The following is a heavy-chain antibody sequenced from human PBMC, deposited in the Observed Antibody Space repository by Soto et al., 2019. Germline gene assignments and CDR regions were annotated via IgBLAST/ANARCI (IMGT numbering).Heavy chain of an antibody. D-gene: IGHD1-7*01. V-gene: IGHV4-31*03. Sequence: SETLSLTCTVSGGSISSGGYYWSWIRQHPGKGLEWIGYTYYSGSTYYNPSLKSRVTISVDTSKNQFSLKLSSVTAADTAVYYCARSLTGTSWGTHYYYYYMDVWGKGTTVTVSS. J-gene: IGHJ6*03. CDR2: TYYSGST. CDR3: ARSLTGTSWGTHYYYYYMDV. CDR1: GGSISSGGYY.